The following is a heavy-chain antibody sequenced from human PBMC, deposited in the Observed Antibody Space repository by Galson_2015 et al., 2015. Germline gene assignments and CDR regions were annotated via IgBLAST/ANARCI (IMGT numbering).Heavy chain of an antibody. CDR1: GFTFSSYA. D-gene: IGHD2/OR15-2a*01. CDR2: ISGSGGST. CDR3: AKHGLPPMDYYMDV. J-gene: IGHJ6*03. Sequence: SLRLSCAASGFTFSSYAMSWVRQAPGKGLEWVSAISGSGGSTYYADSVKGRFTISRDNSKNTLYLQMNSLRAEDTAVYYCAKHGLPPMDYYMDVWGKGTTVTVSS. V-gene: IGHV3-23*01.